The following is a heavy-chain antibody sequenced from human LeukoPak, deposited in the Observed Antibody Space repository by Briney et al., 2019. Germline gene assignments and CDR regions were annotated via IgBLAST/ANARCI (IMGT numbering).Heavy chain of an antibody. V-gene: IGHV1-69*06. D-gene: IGHD3-22*01. CDR3: ASSPYYYDSSGYYYRGDY. CDR1: GGTFSSYA. J-gene: IGHJ4*02. CDR2: IIPIFGTA. Sequence: ASVKVSCKASGGTFSSYAISWVRQAPGQGLEWMGGIIPIFGTANYAQKFQGRVTITADKSTSTAYMELSSLRSEDTAVYYCASSPYYYDSSGYYYRGDYWGQGTLVTVSS.